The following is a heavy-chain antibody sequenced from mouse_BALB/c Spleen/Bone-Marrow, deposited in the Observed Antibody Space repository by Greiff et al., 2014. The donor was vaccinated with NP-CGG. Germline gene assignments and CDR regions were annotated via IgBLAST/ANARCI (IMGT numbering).Heavy chain of an antibody. D-gene: IGHD1-1*01. CDR1: GFNIKDTY. CDR3: AFITTVVEYYFDY. CDR2: IDPANGNS. V-gene: IGHV14-3*02. Sequence: VQLKASXAELVKPGASVKLSCTASGFNIKDTYMHWVKQRPEQGLEWIGRIDPANGNSKYDPKFQGKATITADTSSNTAYLQLSSLTSEDTAVYYCAFITTVVEYYFDYWGQGTTLTVSS. J-gene: IGHJ2*01.